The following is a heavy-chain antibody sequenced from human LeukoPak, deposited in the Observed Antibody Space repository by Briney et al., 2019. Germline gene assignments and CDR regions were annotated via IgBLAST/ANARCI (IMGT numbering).Heavy chain of an antibody. CDR2: IHPSGGST. J-gene: IGHJ4*02. CDR3: ARVAYPVGYFDY. V-gene: IGHV1-46*01. CDR1: GYTFTSYY. Sequence: ASVKVSCKASGYTFTSYYMHWVRQAPGQGLEWMGIIHPSGGSTSYAQKFQGRVTMTRDMSTSTVYMELSSLRSEDTAVYYCARVAYPVGYFDYWGQGTLVTVSS. D-gene: IGHD2-2*01.